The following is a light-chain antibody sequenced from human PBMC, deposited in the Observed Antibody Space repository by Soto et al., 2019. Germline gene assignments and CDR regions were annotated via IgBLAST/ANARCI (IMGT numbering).Light chain of an antibody. J-gene: IGLJ1*01. CDR3: CSSGSGLSV. Sequence: QSALTQPASVSGSPGQSITISCTGTRSDFGGYSLVSWYQQHPDEVPKLIIFEDNKRPSGLSDRFSASKSGNTASLTISWLQFGDESDYYCCSSGSGLSVFGTGTKLTVL. V-gene: IGLV2-23*01. CDR1: RSDFGGYSL. CDR2: EDN.